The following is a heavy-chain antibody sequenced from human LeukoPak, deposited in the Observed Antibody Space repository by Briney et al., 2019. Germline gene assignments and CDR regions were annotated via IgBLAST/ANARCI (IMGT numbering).Heavy chain of an antibody. Sequence: AGGSLRLSCAASGFTFRNHWMPWVRQTPGKGLVWVSRISSDGSSTTYADSVKGRFTISRDNAKNTLYLQMNNLRAEDTAMYYCARDQRVTGRPDIDYWGQGTLVIVSS. CDR3: ARDQRVTGRPDIDY. J-gene: IGHJ4*02. V-gene: IGHV3-74*03. D-gene: IGHD6-6*01. CDR2: ISSDGSST. CDR1: GFTFRNHW.